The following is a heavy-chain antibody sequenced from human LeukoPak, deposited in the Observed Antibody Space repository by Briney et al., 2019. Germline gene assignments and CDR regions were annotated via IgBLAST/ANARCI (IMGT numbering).Heavy chain of an antibody. CDR1: GGTFSSYA. CDR3: ARDQQLVQGWYFDL. CDR2: IIPIFGTA. Sequence: SVKVSCKASGGTFSSYAISWVRQAPGQGLEWMGGIIPIFGTANYAQKFQGRVTITADESTSTAYMELSSLRSEDTAVYYCARDQQLVQGWYFDLWGRGTLVTVSS. V-gene: IGHV1-69*13. D-gene: IGHD6-13*01. J-gene: IGHJ2*01.